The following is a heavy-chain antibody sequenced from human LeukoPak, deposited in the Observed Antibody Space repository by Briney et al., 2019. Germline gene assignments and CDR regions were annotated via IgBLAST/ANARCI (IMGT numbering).Heavy chain of an antibody. CDR1: GFTFSSYS. Sequence: PGGSLRLSCAASGFTFSSYSMNWVRQAPGKGLEWVSYISSSSSTIYYADSVKGRFTISRDNAKNSLYLQMNSLRAEDTAVYYCARTAAARPDAFDIWGQGTMVTVSS. V-gene: IGHV3-48*01. CDR3: ARTAAARPDAFDI. CDR2: ISSSSSTI. J-gene: IGHJ3*02. D-gene: IGHD6-13*01.